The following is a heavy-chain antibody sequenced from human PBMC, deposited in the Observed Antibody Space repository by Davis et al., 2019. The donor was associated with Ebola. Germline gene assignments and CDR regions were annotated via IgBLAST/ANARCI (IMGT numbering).Heavy chain of an antibody. J-gene: IGHJ3*02. CDR2: ISSSSSYT. CDR1: GFTFSDYY. CDR3: AREGYCSSTTLLCRDDAFDI. D-gene: IGHD2-2*01. V-gene: IGHV3-11*06. Sequence: GGSLRLSCAASGFTFSDYYMSWIRQAPGKGLEWVSYISSSSSYTNYADSVKGRFTISRDNAKNSLYLQMNSLRAEDTAVYYCAREGYCSSTTLLCRDDAFDIWGQGTMVTVSS.